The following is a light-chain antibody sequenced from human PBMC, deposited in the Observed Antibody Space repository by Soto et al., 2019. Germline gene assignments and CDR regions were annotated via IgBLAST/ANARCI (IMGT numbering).Light chain of an antibody. Sequence: QSLLTQPPSAAGTPGQRVTISCSGASSNIGSNTVNWYQQLPRTAPKLLIYSNSQRPSGVPDRFSGSKSGTSASLAISGLQSEDEADYYCAAWDDSLNGHVFGGGTQLTVL. CDR1: SSNIGSNT. V-gene: IGLV1-44*01. CDR3: AAWDDSLNGHV. CDR2: SNS. J-gene: IGLJ7*01.